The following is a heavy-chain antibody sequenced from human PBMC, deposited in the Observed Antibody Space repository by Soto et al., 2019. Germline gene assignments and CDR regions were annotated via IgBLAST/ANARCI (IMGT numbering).Heavy chain of an antibody. CDR1: GFTLRDHY. J-gene: IGHJ4*02. V-gene: IGHV3-72*01. CDR3: ARWVSGSPDI. Sequence: EVQLVESGGGLVQPGGSLRLSCAASGFTLRDHYMDWVRQAPGKGLEWVGRTKNKANRYTTEYAASVNGRFTISRDDSKNSLYLQMNSLKTEDTAVYYCARWVSGSPDIWGQGTLVTVSS. CDR2: TKNKANRYTT. D-gene: IGHD1-26*01.